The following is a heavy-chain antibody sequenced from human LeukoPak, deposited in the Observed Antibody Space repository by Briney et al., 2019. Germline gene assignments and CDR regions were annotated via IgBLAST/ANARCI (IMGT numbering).Heavy chain of an antibody. CDR3: ARDNGYYKDFDH. CDR2: ISYDGSNK. V-gene: IGHV3-30-3*01. Sequence: GGSLRLSCAASGFTFSSYAMHWVRQAPGKGLEWVAVISYDGSNKYYADSVKGRFTISRDNSKNTLYLQMNSLRAEDTAVYYCARDNGYYKDFDHWGQGTLVTVSS. CDR1: GFTFSSYA. D-gene: IGHD3-9*01. J-gene: IGHJ4*02.